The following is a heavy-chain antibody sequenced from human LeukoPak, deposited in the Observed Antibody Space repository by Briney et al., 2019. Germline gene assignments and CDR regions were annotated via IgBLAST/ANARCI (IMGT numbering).Heavy chain of an antibody. V-gene: IGHV3-11*04. D-gene: IGHD3-3*01. J-gene: IGHJ3*02. CDR1: GFTFSDYY. CDR2: ISSSGSTI. Sequence: GGSLRLSCAASGFTFSDYYMSWIRQAPGKRLEWVSYISSSGSTIYYADSVKGRFTISRDNAKNSLYLQMNSLRAEDTAVYYCASGLRFLEWLGAFDIWGQGTMVTVSS. CDR3: ASGLRFLEWLGAFDI.